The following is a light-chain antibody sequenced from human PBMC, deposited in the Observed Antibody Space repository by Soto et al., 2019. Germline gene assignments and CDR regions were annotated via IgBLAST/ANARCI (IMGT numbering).Light chain of an antibody. CDR3: QQSYSTPTIT. CDR1: QSITSY. V-gene: IGKV1-39*01. J-gene: IGKJ5*01. Sequence: DIQMTQSPSSLSASVGDRVTITCRASQSITSYLNWYQQKPGKAPKILIYASSTLQSGVRSRFSGSGSGTAFTLTISSVQPEDFATYYCQQSYSTPTITFGQGTRLEIK. CDR2: ASS.